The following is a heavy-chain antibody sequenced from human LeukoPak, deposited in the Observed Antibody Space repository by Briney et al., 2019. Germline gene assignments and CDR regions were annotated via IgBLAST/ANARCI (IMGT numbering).Heavy chain of an antibody. CDR1: GFTFDDYA. CDR2: ISWNSGSI. J-gene: IGHJ4*02. CDR3: AKGSYYYDSSGYTGFDY. Sequence: PGGSLRLSCAASGFTFDDYAMHWVRQAPGKGLEWVSGISWNSGSIGYADSVKGRFTISRDNAKNSLYLQMNSLRAEDTALYYCAKGSYYYDSSGYTGFDYWGQGTLVTVSS. D-gene: IGHD3-22*01. V-gene: IGHV3-9*01.